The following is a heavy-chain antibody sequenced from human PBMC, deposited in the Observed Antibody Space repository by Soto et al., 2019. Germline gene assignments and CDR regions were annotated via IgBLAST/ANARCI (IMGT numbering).Heavy chain of an antibody. D-gene: IGHD3-22*01. Sequence: QLQLQESGPGLVKPSETLSLTCTVSGGSISSSSYSWGWIRQPPGKGLEWIGSIYYGGSTYYNPSLRSRFTISVDTSKNQFSLKLSSVTAADTAVYYCARRSYYDSSGYYYFDYWGQGTLVTVSS. CDR3: ARRSYYDSSGYYYFDY. CDR2: IYYGGST. V-gene: IGHV4-39*01. J-gene: IGHJ4*02. CDR1: GGSISSSSYS.